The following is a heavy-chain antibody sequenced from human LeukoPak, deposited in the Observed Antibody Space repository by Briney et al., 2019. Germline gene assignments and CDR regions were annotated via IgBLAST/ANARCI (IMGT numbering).Heavy chain of an antibody. D-gene: IGHD1-1*01. CDR1: RFMFTSYW. Sequence: PGGSLRLSCAASRFMFTSYWMSWVRQAPGEGLEWVANINYDGSDKYYIDSVKGRFTISRDNAKNSLYLQMNSLRAEDTAVYFCARVRVGGTNYFDSWGQGTLVTVSS. CDR3: ARVRVGGTNYFDS. CDR2: INYDGSDK. V-gene: IGHV3-7*04. J-gene: IGHJ4*02.